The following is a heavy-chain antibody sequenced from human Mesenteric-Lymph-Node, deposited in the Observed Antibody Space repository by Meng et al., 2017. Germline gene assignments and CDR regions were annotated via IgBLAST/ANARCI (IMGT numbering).Heavy chain of an antibody. V-gene: IGHV1-2*02. CDR2: INPNSGGT. CDR3: AREPPLHYVWGSYRKDDY. CDR1: GYTFTGYY. J-gene: IGHJ4*02. D-gene: IGHD3-16*02. Sequence: ASVKVSCKASGYTFTGYYMHWVRQAPGQGLEWMGWINPNSGGTNYAQKFQGRVTMTRDTSISTAYMELSRLRSDDTAVYYCAREPPLHYVWGSYRKDDYWGQGTLVTVSS.